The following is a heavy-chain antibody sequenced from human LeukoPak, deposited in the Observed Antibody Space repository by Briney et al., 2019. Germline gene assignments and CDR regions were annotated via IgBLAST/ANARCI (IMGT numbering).Heavy chain of an antibody. Sequence: PGGSLRLSCAASGFTFSSYAMSWVRQAPGKGLEWVSAISGSGGSTYYADSVKGRFTISRDNSKNTLYLQMNSLRAEDTAVYYCAKGSSSWLRTGYFDLWGRGTLVTVSS. J-gene: IGHJ2*01. V-gene: IGHV3-23*01. CDR1: GFTFSSYA. D-gene: IGHD6-13*01. CDR3: AKGSSSWLRTGYFDL. CDR2: ISGSGGST.